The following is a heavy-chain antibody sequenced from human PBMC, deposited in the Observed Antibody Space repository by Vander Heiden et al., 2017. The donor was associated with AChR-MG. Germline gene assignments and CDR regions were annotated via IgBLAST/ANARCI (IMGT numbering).Heavy chain of an antibody. CDR3: ARLLHDYGDYGFDY. J-gene: IGHJ4*02. D-gene: IGHD4-17*01. CDR1: GFTVSSNY. CDR2: IYSGGST. V-gene: IGHV3-53*02. Sequence: EVQLVETGGGLIQPGGSLRLSCAASGFTVSSNYMSWVRQAPGKGLEWVSVIYSGGSTYYADSVKGRFTISRDNSKNTLYLQMNSLRAEDTAVYYCARLLHDYGDYGFDYWGQGTLVTVSS.